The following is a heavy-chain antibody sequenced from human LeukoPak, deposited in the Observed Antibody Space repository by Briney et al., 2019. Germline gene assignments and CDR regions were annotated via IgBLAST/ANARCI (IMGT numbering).Heavy chain of an antibody. Sequence: ASVKVSCKASGYTFTTYDINWVRQATGQGLEWMGWMSPNSGNTGYAQKFQGRVTITRNASISTAYMELSSLRSEDTAVYYCARDYGDYLDYWGQGTLATVSS. J-gene: IGHJ4*02. CDR1: GYTFTTYD. D-gene: IGHD4-17*01. CDR2: MSPNSGNT. CDR3: ARDYGDYLDY. V-gene: IGHV1-8*03.